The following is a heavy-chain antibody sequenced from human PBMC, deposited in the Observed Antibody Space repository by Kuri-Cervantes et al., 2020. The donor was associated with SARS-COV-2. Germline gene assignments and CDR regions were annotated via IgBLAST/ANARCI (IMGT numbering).Heavy chain of an antibody. CDR1: GYSFTNYW. V-gene: IGHV5-51*01. D-gene: IGHD4-17*01. CDR2: IYPVDSDN. CDR3: ARRAYGEQGDSDYMDV. Sequence: GGSLRLSGKGSGYSFTNYWIGWVRQMPGKGLGWMGIIYPVDSDNSYSPSFQGQFIISADKSISTAFLQWSTLKASDTAMYYCARRAYGEQGDSDYMDVWGKGTTVTVSS. J-gene: IGHJ6*03.